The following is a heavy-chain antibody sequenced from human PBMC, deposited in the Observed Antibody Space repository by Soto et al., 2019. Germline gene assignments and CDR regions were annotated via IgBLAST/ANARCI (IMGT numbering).Heavy chain of an antibody. D-gene: IGHD3-22*01. V-gene: IGHV4-31*03. J-gene: IGHJ4*02. CDR3: ARSGNYDSGGYYYDY. Sequence: QVQLQESGPGLVKPSQTLSLTCTVSGGSISSGGYYWNWIRQHPVKGLEWIGNIYYSGYTYYNPSLKSRVTISVDKSKNHLSLKLSSVTAADTAVYYCARSGNYDSGGYYYDYWGQGTLVTVSS. CDR2: IYYSGYT. CDR1: GGSISSGGYY.